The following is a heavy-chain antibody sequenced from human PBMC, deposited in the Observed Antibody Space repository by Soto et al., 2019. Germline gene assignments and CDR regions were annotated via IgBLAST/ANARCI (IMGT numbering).Heavy chain of an antibody. J-gene: IGHJ4*02. V-gene: IGHV4-31*03. Sequence: SETLSLTCTVSGGSISSGNYYWTWIRQHPGKGLEWIGYIYYSGTTYYNPSLESRVTISVDTSKNQFSLKVYSVTTADTAVYFCARQHYGDYNLFPDYWGQGTLVTVSS. CDR3: ARQHYGDYNLFPDY. CDR2: IYYSGTT. D-gene: IGHD4-17*01. CDR1: GGSISSGNYY.